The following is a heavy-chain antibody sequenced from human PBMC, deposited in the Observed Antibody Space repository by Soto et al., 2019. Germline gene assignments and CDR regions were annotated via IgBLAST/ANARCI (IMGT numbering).Heavy chain of an antibody. J-gene: IGHJ6*02. CDR3: TTLSITIFGVVLMDV. D-gene: IGHD3-3*01. CDR2: IKYDGIAK. V-gene: IGHV3-7*01. CDR1: RFTVGSYS. Sequence: PGGSLRLSCAVSRFTVGSYSMSWVRQAPGKGLEWVASIKYDGIAKYYVDSVEGRFTISRDNAKNSLYLQMNTLGAEDTAVYYCTTLSITIFGVVLMDVWGQGTTVTVSS.